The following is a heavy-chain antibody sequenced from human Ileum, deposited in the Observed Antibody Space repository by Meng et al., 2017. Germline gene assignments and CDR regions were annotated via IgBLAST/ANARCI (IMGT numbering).Heavy chain of an antibody. Sequence: QVQVQESGPGLVKPSGTLSLPCAVFGVSIGSAIWWGWVRQPPGKGLEWIGEIFQSGSTNYNPSLKSRVSISVDKSKNHLSLSLSSVTAADTAVYYCAKAAAYNLDIWGQGALVTVSS. CDR2: IFQSGST. D-gene: IGHD1-14*01. CDR1: GVSIGSAIW. CDR3: AKAAAYNLDI. J-gene: IGHJ4*02. V-gene: IGHV4-4*02.